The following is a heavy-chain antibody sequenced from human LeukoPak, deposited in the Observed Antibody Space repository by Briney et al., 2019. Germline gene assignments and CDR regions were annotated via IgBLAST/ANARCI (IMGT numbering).Heavy chain of an antibody. D-gene: IGHD3-10*01. V-gene: IGHV3-23*01. CDR2: ISGSDTST. Sequence: GGSLRLSCAASGFTFNNYAMSWVRQAPGKGLEWVSVISGSDTSTYYADSVKGRFTISRDDSKNTLYLQMNSLRAEDTAVYYCAKGLWFGELLLGRYYYYYGMDVWGQGTTVTVSS. J-gene: IGHJ6*02. CDR1: GFTFNNYA. CDR3: AKGLWFGELLLGRYYYYYGMDV.